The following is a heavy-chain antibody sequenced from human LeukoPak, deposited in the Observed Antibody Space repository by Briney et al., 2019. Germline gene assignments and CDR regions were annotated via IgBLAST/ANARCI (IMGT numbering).Heavy chain of an antibody. CDR1: GFTFSSYG. D-gene: IGHD4-17*01. CDR2: IWYGGSNK. CDR3: AKDSHYGDYDY. V-gene: IGHV3-33*06. Sequence: GGSLRLSCAASGFTFSSYGMHWVRQAPGKGLEWVAVIWYGGSNKYYADSVKGRFTISRDNSKNTLYLQMNSLRAEDTAVYYCAKDSHYGDYDYWGQGTLVTVSS. J-gene: IGHJ4*02.